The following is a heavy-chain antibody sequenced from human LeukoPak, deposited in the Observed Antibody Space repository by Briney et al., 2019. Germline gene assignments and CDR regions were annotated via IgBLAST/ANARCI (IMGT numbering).Heavy chain of an antibody. CDR1: GGSISSGGYS. J-gene: IGHJ6*02. CDR3: ARSYYDSSGNDYYYYGMDV. CDR2: IYHSGST. Sequence: SETLSLTCAVSGGSISSGGYSWSWIRQPPGKGLEWIGYIYHSGSTYYNPSLKSRVTISVDRSKNQFSLKLSSVTAADTAVYYCARSYYDSSGNDYYYYGMDVWGQGTTVTVSS. V-gene: IGHV4-30-2*01. D-gene: IGHD3-22*01.